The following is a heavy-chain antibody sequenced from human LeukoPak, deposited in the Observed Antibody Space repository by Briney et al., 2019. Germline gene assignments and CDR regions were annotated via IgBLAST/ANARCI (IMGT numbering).Heavy chain of an antibody. D-gene: IGHD6-19*01. CDR1: GYTFTSYG. J-gene: IGHJ4*02. V-gene: IGHV1-18*01. CDR3: ARDRGIAVAGVNDY. Sequence: ASVKVSCKASGYTFTSYGISWVRQAPGQGLVWMGWISAYNGNTNYAQKLQGRVTMTTDTSTSTAYMELRSLRSDDTAVYYCARDRGIAVAGVNDYWGQGTLVTVSS. CDR2: ISAYNGNT.